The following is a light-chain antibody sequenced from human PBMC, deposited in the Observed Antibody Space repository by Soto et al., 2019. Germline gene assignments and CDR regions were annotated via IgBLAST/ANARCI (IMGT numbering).Light chain of an antibody. CDR3: QHYGTSPFT. Sequence: EIVLTQSPGTLSLSPGERATLSYRASQSIASSYFGWYQQKPGQAPRLLIYGASSRATGIPDRFSGSGSGTDFTLTITRLEPEDFAVYYCQHYGTSPFTFGPGTKVEIK. CDR2: GAS. V-gene: IGKV3-20*01. CDR1: QSIASSY. J-gene: IGKJ3*01.